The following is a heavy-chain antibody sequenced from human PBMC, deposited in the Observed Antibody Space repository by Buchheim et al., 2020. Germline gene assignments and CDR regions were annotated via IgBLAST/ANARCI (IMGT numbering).Heavy chain of an antibody. D-gene: IGHD5-12*01. V-gene: IGHV4-39*01. CDR3: ARHEGYSGYEDHLGTLNWFDP. CDR2: IYYSGST. Sequence: QLQLQESGPGLVKPSETLSLTCTVSGGSISSSSYYWGWIRQPPGKGLEWIGSIYYSGSTYYNPSLKSRVTISVDTSKNQFSLKLSSVTAADTAVYYCARHEGYSGYEDHLGTLNWFDPWGQGTL. J-gene: IGHJ5*02. CDR1: GGSISSSSYY.